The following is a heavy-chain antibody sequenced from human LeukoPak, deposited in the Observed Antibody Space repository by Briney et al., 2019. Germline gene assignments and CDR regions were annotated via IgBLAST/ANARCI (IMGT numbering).Heavy chain of an antibody. J-gene: IGHJ4*02. CDR3: AKDLVSYDSSGYPFDY. CDR2: ISYDGSNK. Sequence: QSGGSLRLSCAASGFTFSSYGMHWVRQAPGKGLEWVAVISYDGSNKYYADSVKGRFTISRDNSKNTLYLQMNSLRAEDTAVYYCAKDLVSYDSSGYPFDYWGQGTLVTVPS. V-gene: IGHV3-30*18. CDR1: GFTFSSYG. D-gene: IGHD3-22*01.